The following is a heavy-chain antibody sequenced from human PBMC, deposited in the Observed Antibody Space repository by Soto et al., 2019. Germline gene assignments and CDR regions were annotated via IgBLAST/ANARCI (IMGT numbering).Heavy chain of an antibody. CDR2: ISGTGGST. J-gene: IGHJ4*02. V-gene: IGHV3-23*01. Sequence: EVQVLDSGVGLVQPGGSLRLSCAASGFTFNNYAMTWVRQAPGKGLEWVATISGTGGSTYYADSVKGRFTISRDNSKNTLYLQMNSLRGYDTAVDYCAKDRLGGNFDYWGQGPQVTVSS. CDR1: GFTFNNYA. CDR3: AKDRLGGNFDY.